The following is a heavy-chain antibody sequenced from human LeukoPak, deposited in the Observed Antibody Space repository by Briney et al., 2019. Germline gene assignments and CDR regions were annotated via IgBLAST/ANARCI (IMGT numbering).Heavy chain of an antibody. Sequence: GASVKVSCKASGYTFTDYYMHWVRQAPGQGLEWMGWINPKSGDTKYAQKFQGRVTLTRDTSISAAYMELSGLTSDDTAVYYCTRGRGTAVAGNINGYWGQGTLVTVSS. J-gene: IGHJ4*02. V-gene: IGHV1-2*02. CDR1: GYTFTDYY. D-gene: IGHD6-19*01. CDR3: TRGRGTAVAGNINGY. CDR2: INPKSGDT.